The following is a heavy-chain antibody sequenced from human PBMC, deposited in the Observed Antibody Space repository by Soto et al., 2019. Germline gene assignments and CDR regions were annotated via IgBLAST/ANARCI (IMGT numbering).Heavy chain of an antibody. CDR3: ARGSSGTFDP. J-gene: IGHJ5*02. Sequence: QVQLVESGGGVVQPGRSLRLSSAASGFTFSSYAMHWVRKAPGKGLEWVAVISYDGSNKYYADSVKGRFTISRDNSKNTLYLQMNSLRAEDTAVYYCARGSSGTFDPWGQGTLVTVSS. D-gene: IGHD6-19*01. CDR2: ISYDGSNK. CDR1: GFTFSSYA. V-gene: IGHV3-30-3*01.